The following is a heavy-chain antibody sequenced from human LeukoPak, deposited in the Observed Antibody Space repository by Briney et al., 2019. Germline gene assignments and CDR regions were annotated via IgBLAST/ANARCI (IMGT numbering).Heavy chain of an antibody. Sequence: SETLSLTCTVSGGSISSYYWSWIRQPPGKGLEWIGYIYYSGSTNYNPSLKSRVTISVDTYKTQFSQKLSSVTDAHTAAYYCAKAAGRNHRQTFLEWFWYIDLWGRGSLVTVSS. CDR2: IYYSGST. J-gene: IGHJ2*01. D-gene: IGHD3-3*02. V-gene: IGHV4-59*01. CDR3: AKAAGRNHRQTFLEWFWYIDL. CDR1: GGSISSYY.